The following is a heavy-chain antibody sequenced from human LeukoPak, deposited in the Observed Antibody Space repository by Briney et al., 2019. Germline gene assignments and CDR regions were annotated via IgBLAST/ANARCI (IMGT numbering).Heavy chain of an antibody. D-gene: IGHD2-2*01. CDR3: ARVDCSSTSCYGPNYGMDV. V-gene: IGHV1-69*10. Sequence: ASVKVSCKASGGTFSSHAISWVRQAPGQGLEWMGGIIPTFGIANYAQKFQGRVTITADKSTSTAYMELSSLRSEDTAVYYCARVDCSSTSCYGPNYGMDVWGQGTTVTVSS. J-gene: IGHJ6*02. CDR2: IIPTFGIA. CDR1: GGTFSSHA.